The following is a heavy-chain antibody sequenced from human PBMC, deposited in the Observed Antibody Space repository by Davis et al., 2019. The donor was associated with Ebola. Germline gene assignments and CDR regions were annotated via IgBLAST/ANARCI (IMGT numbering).Heavy chain of an antibody. J-gene: IGHJ6*02. CDR3: ARTSYSSSWYYYYGMDV. D-gene: IGHD6-13*01. Sequence: ASVKVSCKASGYIFSNYDINWVRQAPGQRLEWMGWINAGNGNTKYSQKFQGRVTITADESTSTAYMELSSLRSEDTAVYYCARTSYSSSWYYYYGMDVWGQGTTVTVSS. CDR2: INAGNGNT. CDR1: GYIFSNYD. V-gene: IGHV1-3*01.